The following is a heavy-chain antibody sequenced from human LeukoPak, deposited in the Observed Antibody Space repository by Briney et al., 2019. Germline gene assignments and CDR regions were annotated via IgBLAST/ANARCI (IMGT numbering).Heavy chain of an antibody. Sequence: SETLSLTCTVSGGSISSSSYYWGWIRQPPGKGLEWIGEINHSGSTNYNPSLKSRVTISVDTSKNQFSLKLSSVAAADTAVYYCARVCYDSSGYYYIDYWGQGTLVTVSS. CDR2: INHSGST. CDR3: ARVCYDSSGYYYIDY. D-gene: IGHD3-22*01. V-gene: IGHV4-39*07. J-gene: IGHJ4*02. CDR1: GGSISSSSYY.